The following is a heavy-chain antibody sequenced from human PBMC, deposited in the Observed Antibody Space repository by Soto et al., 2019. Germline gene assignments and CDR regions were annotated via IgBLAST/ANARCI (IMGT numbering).Heavy chain of an antibody. V-gene: IGHV4-39*01. CDR1: GGSISSSSYY. CDR3: ARLGAMVRGVINSEDRMVWFDP. D-gene: IGHD3-10*01. Sequence: SETLSLTCTVSGGSISSSSYYWGWIRQPPGKGLEWIGSIYYSGSTYYNPSLKSRVTISVDTSKNQFSLKLSSVTAADTAVYYCARLGAMVRGVINSEDRMVWFDPWGQGTLVTVSS. CDR2: IYYSGST. J-gene: IGHJ5*02.